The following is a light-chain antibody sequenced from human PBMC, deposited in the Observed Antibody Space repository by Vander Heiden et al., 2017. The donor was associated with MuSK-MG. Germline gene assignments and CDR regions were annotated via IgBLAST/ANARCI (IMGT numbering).Light chain of an antibody. CDR2: DAS. J-gene: IGKJ5*01. Sequence: EIVLTQSPATLSLSPGERATLSCRASQSVSSYLAWYQQKPGQAPRLLIYDASNRATGIPARFSGSGSGTDFTLTISSLEPEDFAVYYCQHRSNCPITFGQGTQLDIK. V-gene: IGKV3-11*01. CDR1: QSVSSY. CDR3: QHRSNCPIT.